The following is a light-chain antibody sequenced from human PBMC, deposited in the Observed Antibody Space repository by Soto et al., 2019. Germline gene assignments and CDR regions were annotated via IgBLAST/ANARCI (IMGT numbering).Light chain of an antibody. CDR3: EPYGTLWT. CDR1: QSVSSSY. V-gene: IGKV3-20*01. CDR2: GAS. Sequence: NELTLTPRTLALSRGERATLSCRASQSVSSSYLAWYQQKPGQAPRLLIYGASSRATGIPDRFSGSGSGTDVTLTISRLDPEDFAAYYCEPYGTLWTFGQGTQVDIK. J-gene: IGKJ1*01.